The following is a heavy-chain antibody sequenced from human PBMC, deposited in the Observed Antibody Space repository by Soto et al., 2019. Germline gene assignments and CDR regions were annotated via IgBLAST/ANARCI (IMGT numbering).Heavy chain of an antibody. CDR1: VYTFTSYY. V-gene: IGHV1-46*01. Sequence: XSVKVSCKASVYTFTSYYMHWVRQAPGQGLEWMGIINPSGGSTSYAQKFQGRVTMTRDTSTSTVYMELSSLRSEDTAVYYCARGHYDFWSGYYEYGMDVSGQGTTVTVSS. D-gene: IGHD3-3*01. CDR2: INPSGGST. J-gene: IGHJ6*02. CDR3: ARGHYDFWSGYYEYGMDV.